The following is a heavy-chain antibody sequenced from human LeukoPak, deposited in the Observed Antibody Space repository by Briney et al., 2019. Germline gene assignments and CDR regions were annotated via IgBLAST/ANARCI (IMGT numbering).Heavy chain of an antibody. J-gene: IGHJ4*02. CDR1: GFTFSSYA. Sequence: GGSLRLSCAASGFTFSSYAMSWVRQAPGKGLEWVSAISGSGGSTYYADSVKGRFTISRDNSKNTLYLQMNSLRAEDTAVYYCAKVGCSSTSCYRGSDDWGQGTLVTVSS. CDR2: ISGSGGST. V-gene: IGHV3-23*01. CDR3: AKVGCSSTSCYRGSDD. D-gene: IGHD2-2*02.